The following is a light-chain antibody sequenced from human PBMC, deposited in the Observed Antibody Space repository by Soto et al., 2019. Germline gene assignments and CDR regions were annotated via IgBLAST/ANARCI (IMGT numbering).Light chain of an antibody. Sequence: EIGLTQFPATLPLSPGERASLSCMASQSVSSSLAWDPQTPGQAPRLLIYDASNRASGIPARFSGSGSGTDFTLTICLLEPEDFAVDYCQHRNHWPTFGPGTKVDI. CDR3: QHRNHWPT. V-gene: IGKV3-11*01. CDR2: DAS. CDR1: QSVSSS. J-gene: IGKJ3*01.